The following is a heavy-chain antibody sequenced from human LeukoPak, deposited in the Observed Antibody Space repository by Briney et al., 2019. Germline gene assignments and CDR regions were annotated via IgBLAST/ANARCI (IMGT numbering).Heavy chain of an antibody. J-gene: IGHJ4*02. CDR2: IYYSGST. CDR1: GGSISSYY. D-gene: IGHD2-2*01. V-gene: IGHV4-59*01. Sequence: SETLSLTCTVSGGSISSYYWSWIRQPPGKGLEWIGYIYYSGSTNYNPSLKSRVTISVDTSKNQFSLRLSSVTAADTAVYYCARGGGLYCSSTSCSIDYWGQGTLVTVSS. CDR3: ARGGGLYCSSTSCSIDY.